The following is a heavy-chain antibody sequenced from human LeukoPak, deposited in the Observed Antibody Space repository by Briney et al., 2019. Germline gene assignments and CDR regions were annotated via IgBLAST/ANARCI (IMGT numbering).Heavy chain of an antibody. Sequence: GGSLRLSCAASGFSLSSYAMHWVRQAPGKGLEWVSFVSFDGRNKNYADSVRGRFTISRDDSKNTLYLQMSSLRNEDTAVYFCARIVGHTRSEFWGQGTLVTVSS. CDR2: VSFDGRNK. CDR3: ARIVGHTRSEF. V-gene: IGHV3-30*04. CDR1: GFSLSSYA. D-gene: IGHD1-26*01. J-gene: IGHJ4*02.